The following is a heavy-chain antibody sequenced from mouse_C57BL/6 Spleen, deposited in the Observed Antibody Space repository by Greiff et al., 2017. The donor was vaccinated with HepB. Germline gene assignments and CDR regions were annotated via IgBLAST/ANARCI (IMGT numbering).Heavy chain of an antibody. J-gene: IGHJ3*01. D-gene: IGHD2-5*01. CDR1: GFTFSSYT. CDR3: ASSYSNYVRFAY. V-gene: IGHV5-9*01. Sequence: EVKVVESGGGLVKPGGSLKLSCAASGFTFSSYTMSWVRQTPEKRLEWVATISGGGGNTYYPDSVKGRFTISRDNAKNTLYLQMSSLRSEDTALYYCASSYSNYVRFAYWGQGTLVTVSA. CDR2: ISGGGGNT.